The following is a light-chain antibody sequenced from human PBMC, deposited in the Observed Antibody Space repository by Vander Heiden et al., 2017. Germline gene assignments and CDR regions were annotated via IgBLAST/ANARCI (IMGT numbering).Light chain of an antibody. V-gene: IGKV3-20*01. CDR1: QSVSSSY. CDR3: HQYGSSPRT. CDR2: GTS. Sequence: EVVLTQSPGTLSLSPGERATLSCRASQSVSSSYLAWYQQKPSQAPRLLIFGTSTRATGIPDRFSGSGSGTDLTLTISRLEPEDFAVYCCHQYGSSPRTFGQGTKVEIK. J-gene: IGKJ1*01.